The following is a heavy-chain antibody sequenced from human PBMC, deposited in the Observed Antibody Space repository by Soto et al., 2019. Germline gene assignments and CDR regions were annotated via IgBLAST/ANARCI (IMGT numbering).Heavy chain of an antibody. D-gene: IGHD3-22*01. CDR1: GGTFSSYA. Sequence: QVQLVQSGAEVKKPGSSVKVSCKASGGTFSSYAISWVRQTPGQGLEWMGGIIPIFGTANYAQKFQGRVTITADESTSTAYMELSSLRSEDTAVYYCARRSTMIVEGGSDSFDIWCQGTMVTVSS. J-gene: IGHJ3*02. V-gene: IGHV1-69*01. CDR2: IIPIFGTA. CDR3: ARRSTMIVEGGSDSFDI.